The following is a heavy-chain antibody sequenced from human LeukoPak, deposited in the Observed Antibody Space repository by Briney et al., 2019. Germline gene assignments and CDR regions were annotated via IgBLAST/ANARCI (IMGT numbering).Heavy chain of an antibody. CDR2: IYTSGST. J-gene: IGHJ5*02. Sequence: PSQTLSLTCTVSGGSISSGSYYWSWIRQPAGKGLEWIGRIYTSGSTNYNPSLKSRVTISVDTSKNQFSLKLSSVTAADTAVYYCARDKSGYSSSRFYNWFDPWGQGTLVTVSS. V-gene: IGHV4-61*02. CDR1: GGSISSGSYY. CDR3: ARDKSGYSSSRFYNWFDP. D-gene: IGHD6-13*01.